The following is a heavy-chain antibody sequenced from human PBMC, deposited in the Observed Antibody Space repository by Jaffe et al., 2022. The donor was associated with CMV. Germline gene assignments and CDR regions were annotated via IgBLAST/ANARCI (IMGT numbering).Heavy chain of an antibody. D-gene: IGHD3-22*01. V-gene: IGHV3-23*01. CDR3: ASRDYYDSSGYYPPVELYWYFDL. CDR1: GFTFSSYA. J-gene: IGHJ2*01. Sequence: EVQLLESGGGLVQPGGSLRLSCAASGFTFSSYAMSWVRQAPGKGLEWVSAISGSGGSTYYADSVKGRFTISRDNSKNTLYLQMNSLRAEDTAVYYCASRDYYDSSGYYPPVELYWYFDLWGRGTLVTVSS. CDR2: ISGSGGST.